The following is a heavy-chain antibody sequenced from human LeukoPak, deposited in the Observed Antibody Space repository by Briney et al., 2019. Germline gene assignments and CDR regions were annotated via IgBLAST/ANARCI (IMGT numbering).Heavy chain of an antibody. D-gene: IGHD3-22*01. CDR1: GYTFTSYG. CDR3: ARGNYYDSSGYRGDFGDY. CDR2: ISAYNGNT. Sequence: ASVKVSCKASGYTFTSYGISWVRQAPGQGLEWMGWISAYNGNTNYAQKLQGRVTMTTDTSTSTAYMELRSLRSDDTAVYYCARGNYYDSSGYRGDFGDYWGQGTLVTVSS. J-gene: IGHJ4*02. V-gene: IGHV1-18*01.